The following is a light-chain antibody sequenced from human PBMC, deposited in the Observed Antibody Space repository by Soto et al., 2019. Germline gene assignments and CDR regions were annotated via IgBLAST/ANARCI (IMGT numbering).Light chain of an antibody. J-gene: IGKJ5*01. CDR2: AAS. V-gene: IGKV1-39*01. Sequence: DIQMTQSPSSLSASVGDRVTLTCRASQTISSYLNWYQQKPGKAPKLLIYAASSLQTGVPSRFSGSGSGTDFTLTISSLQPEDFATYYCQQTYTFPITFGQGTRLDFK. CDR1: QTISSY. CDR3: QQTYTFPIT.